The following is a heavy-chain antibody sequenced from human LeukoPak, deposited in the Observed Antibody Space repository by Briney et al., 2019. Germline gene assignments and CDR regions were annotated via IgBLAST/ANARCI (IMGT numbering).Heavy chain of an antibody. CDR3: AREFTMVRGAINWFDP. J-gene: IGHJ5*02. CDR1: GYSISSGYY. CDR2: IYHSGST. V-gene: IGHV4-38-2*02. Sequence: PSETLSLTCTVSGYSISSGYYWGWIRQPPGKGLEWTGSIYHSGSTYYNPSLKSRVTISVDTSKNQFSLKLSSVTAADTAVYYCAREFTMVRGAINWFDPWGQGTLVTVSS. D-gene: IGHD3-10*01.